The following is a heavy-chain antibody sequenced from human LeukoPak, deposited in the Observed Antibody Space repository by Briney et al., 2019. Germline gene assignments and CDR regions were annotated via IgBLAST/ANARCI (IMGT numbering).Heavy chain of an antibody. CDR2: IYPGDSDT. Sequence: GESLKISCKGSGYSFTSYWIGWVRQMPGKGLEWMGIIYPGDSDTRYSPSFQGQVTISADKSISTAYLQWSSLKASDTAMYYCARSYRHGYHYYGMDVWGQGTTVTVSS. V-gene: IGHV5-51*01. J-gene: IGHJ6*02. D-gene: IGHD1-14*01. CDR3: ARSYRHGYHYYGMDV. CDR1: GYSFTSYW.